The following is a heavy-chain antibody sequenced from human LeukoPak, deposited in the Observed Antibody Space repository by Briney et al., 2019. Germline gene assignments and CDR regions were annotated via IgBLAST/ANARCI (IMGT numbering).Heavy chain of an antibody. Sequence: SETLSLTCTVSGDSISGSSYYWGWIRQPPGKGLEWIGNIYYGGSTYYNPSLESRVSISVDTSNNQFSLKLSSVTAADTAVYYCASADGYKIDYWGQGTLVTVSS. CDR1: GDSISGSSYY. D-gene: IGHD5-24*01. CDR3: ASADGYKIDY. J-gene: IGHJ4*02. CDR2: IYYGGST. V-gene: IGHV4-39*01.